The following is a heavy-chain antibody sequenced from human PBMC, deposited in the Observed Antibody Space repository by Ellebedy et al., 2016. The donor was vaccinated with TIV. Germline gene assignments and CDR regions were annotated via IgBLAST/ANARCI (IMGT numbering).Heavy chain of an antibody. D-gene: IGHD2-15*01. Sequence: AASVKVSCKASVYTFTGYYMHWVRQAPGQGLEWMGWINPNSGGTNYAQNFQGRVTMTRDTSHRTAYMELSRLRSDDTAVYYCARAGSGLYCSGGSCYFNWFDPWGQGTLVTVSS. V-gene: IGHV1-2*02. CDR2: INPNSGGT. J-gene: IGHJ5*02. CDR3: ARAGSGLYCSGGSCYFNWFDP. CDR1: VYTFTGYY.